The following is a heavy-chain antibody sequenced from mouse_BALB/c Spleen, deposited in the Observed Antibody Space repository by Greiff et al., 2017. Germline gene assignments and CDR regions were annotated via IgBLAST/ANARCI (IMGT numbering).Heavy chain of an antibody. D-gene: IGHD3-1*01. CDR3: ARSTQIPYYFDY. V-gene: IGHV1S81*02. J-gene: IGHJ2*01. Sequence: VKLQQPGAELVKPGASVKLSCKASGYTFTSYWMHWVKQRPGQGLEWIGEINPSNGRTNYNEKFKSKATLTVDKSSSTAYMQLSSLTSEDSAVYYCARSTQIPYYFDYWGQGTTLTVSS. CDR2: INPSNGRT. CDR1: GYTFTSYW.